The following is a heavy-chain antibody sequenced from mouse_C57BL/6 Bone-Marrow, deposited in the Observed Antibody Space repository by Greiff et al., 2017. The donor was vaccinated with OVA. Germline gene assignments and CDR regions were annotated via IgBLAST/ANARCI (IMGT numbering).Heavy chain of an antibody. V-gene: IGHV1-69*01. CDR2: IDPSDSYT. J-gene: IGHJ4*01. CDR3: ARGRSNYGSRGYYAMDY. CDR1: GYTFTSYW. Sequence: QVQLQQPGAELVTPGASVKLSCKASGYTFTSYWMHWVKQRPGQGLEWIGEIDPSDSYTNYNQKFTGKSTLTVDKSSSTAYMQLSSLTSEDSAVYYCARGRSNYGSRGYYAMDYWGQGTSVTVSS. D-gene: IGHD1-1*01.